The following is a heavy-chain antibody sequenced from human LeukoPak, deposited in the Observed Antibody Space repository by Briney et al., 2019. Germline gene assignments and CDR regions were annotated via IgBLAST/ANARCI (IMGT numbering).Heavy chain of an antibody. CDR1: GYSFTSYW. CDR2: IYPGDSDI. CDR3: ARHRGSYSYDY. D-gene: IGHD1-26*01. Sequence: GESLKISCKSSGYSFTSYWIGWVRQMPGKGLEWMGIIYPGDSDIRYSPSFRGQATISTDKSTSTAHLQWSSLKASDTAMYYCARHRGSYSYDYWGQGTLVTVSS. J-gene: IGHJ4*02. V-gene: IGHV5-51*01.